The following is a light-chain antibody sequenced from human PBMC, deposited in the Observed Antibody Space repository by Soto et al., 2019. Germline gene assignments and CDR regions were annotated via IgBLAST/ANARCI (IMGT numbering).Light chain of an antibody. V-gene: IGKV3-20*01. Sequence: IVFTQSPGTRSLSPGETATLSCRASQTVSSTYLAWYQHKPGRAPRLLIDGASSRAAGIPDRFSGSGSGTDFTLTISRLEPEDLAVYYCQQYDYLVTFGQGTKVDIK. CDR3: QQYDYLVT. CDR1: QTVSSTY. CDR2: GAS. J-gene: IGKJ1*01.